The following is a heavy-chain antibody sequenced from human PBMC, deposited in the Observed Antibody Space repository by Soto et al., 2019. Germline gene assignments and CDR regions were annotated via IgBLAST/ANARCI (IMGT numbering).Heavy chain of an antibody. D-gene: IGHD3-10*01. J-gene: IGHJ4*02. CDR2: IYYSGST. Sequence: PSETLSLTCTVSGGSISSGGYYWSWIRQHPGKGLEWIGYIYYSGSTYYNPSLKSRVTISVDTSKNQFSLKLSSVTAADTAVYYCAREGRGYYGSGSYYTLDYWGQGTLVTVSS. V-gene: IGHV4-31*03. CDR3: AREGRGYYGSGSYYTLDY. CDR1: GGSISSGGYY.